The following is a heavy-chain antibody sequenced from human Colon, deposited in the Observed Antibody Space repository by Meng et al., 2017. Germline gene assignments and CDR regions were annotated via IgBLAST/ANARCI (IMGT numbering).Heavy chain of an antibody. Sequence: QFQLVQSGAEVKKPGASVKVSCKASGYSFTTYSMHWVRQAPGQGLEWMAWINTANGNAVYSETFQGRLTITRDASASTVNMELSSLGSEDTAVYYCATDFSPRGDYWGQGTLVTVSS. D-gene: IGHD3-3*01. J-gene: IGHJ4*02. CDR3: ATDFSPRGDY. CDR2: INTANGNA. V-gene: IGHV1-3*04. CDR1: GYSFTTYS.